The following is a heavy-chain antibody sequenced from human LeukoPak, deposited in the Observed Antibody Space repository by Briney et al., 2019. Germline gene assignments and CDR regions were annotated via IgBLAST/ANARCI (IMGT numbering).Heavy chain of an antibody. V-gene: IGHV3-48*03. CDR3: ARDEWFGTSYYYYYGMDV. Sequence: GGSLRLSCAPSGFTFNNFVMNWVRQAPGKGLEWVSYISSSGSTIYYADSVKGRFTISRDNAKNSLYLQMNSLRAEDTAVYYCARDEWFGTSYYYYYGMDVWGQGTTVTVSS. CDR1: GFTFNNFV. CDR2: ISSSGSTI. D-gene: IGHD3-10*01. J-gene: IGHJ6*02.